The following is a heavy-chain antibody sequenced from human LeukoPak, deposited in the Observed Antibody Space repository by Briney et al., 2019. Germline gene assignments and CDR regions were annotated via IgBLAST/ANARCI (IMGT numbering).Heavy chain of an antibody. CDR3: ARVWSSDCSSTSCLGHFDY. CDR1: GGTFSSYA. D-gene: IGHD2-2*01. J-gene: IGHJ4*02. Sequence: ASVKVSCKASGGTFSSYAISWVRQAPGQGLEWMGGIIPIFGTANYAQKFQGRVTITTDESTSTAYMELSSLRSEDTAVYYCARVWSSDCSSTSCLGHFDYWGQGTLVTVSS. CDR2: IIPIFGTA. V-gene: IGHV1-69*05.